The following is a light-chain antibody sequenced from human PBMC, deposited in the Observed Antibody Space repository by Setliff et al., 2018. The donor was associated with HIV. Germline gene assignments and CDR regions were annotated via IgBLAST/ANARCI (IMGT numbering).Light chain of an antibody. CDR2: GHN. CDR1: NDNFGTDYD. Sequence: QSALTQPPSVSGAPGERVTISCTGNNDNFGTDYDVHWYQQLPGRAPKLLIYGHNNRPSGVPDRFSGSRSGTSASLAITGLQAEDEADYYCQSYDTRLTTSGVFGSGTKVTV. V-gene: IGLV1-40*01. CDR3: QSYDTRLTTSGV. J-gene: IGLJ1*01.